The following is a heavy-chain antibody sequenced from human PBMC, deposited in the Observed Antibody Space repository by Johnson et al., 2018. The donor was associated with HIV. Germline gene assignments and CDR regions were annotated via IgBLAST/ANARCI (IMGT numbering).Heavy chain of an antibody. V-gene: IGHV3-74*03. Sequence: VQLVESGGGLVKPGGSLRLSCAASGFSFSTYWMHWVRRVPGKGLVWVSRIATEGSGTTYADSVKGRFTISRDNAKNSLYLQMNSLRAEDTAVYYCARGDTAMGYDAFDIWGQGTMVTVSS. CDR1: GFSFSTYW. J-gene: IGHJ3*02. D-gene: IGHD5-18*01. CDR2: IATEGSGT. CDR3: ARGDTAMGYDAFDI.